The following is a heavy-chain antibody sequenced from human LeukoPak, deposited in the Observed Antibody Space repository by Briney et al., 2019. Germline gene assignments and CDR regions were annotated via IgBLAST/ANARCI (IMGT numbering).Heavy chain of an antibody. CDR2: ISYSGNT. CDR3: ARDYGSGSSPDY. Sequence: SQTLSLTCTVSSGSISSGTYYRSWIRQLPGKGLEWIGYISYSGNTDYNPSLKSRVTMSVDTSKNQFSLKLSSVTAADTAVYYCARDYGSGSSPDYWGQETLVTVSS. D-gene: IGHD3-10*01. J-gene: IGHJ4*02. V-gene: IGHV4-31*03. CDR1: SGSISSGTYY.